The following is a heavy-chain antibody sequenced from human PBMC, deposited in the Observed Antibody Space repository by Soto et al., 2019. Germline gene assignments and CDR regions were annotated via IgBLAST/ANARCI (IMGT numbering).Heavy chain of an antibody. CDR2: IGASGDIT. D-gene: IGHD2-21*02. J-gene: IGHJ4*02. CDR3: AKDDFTDRGDDYFDY. Sequence: GGSLRLSCAASGFSFTNFAMSWFRQAPVNGLEWVAGIGASGDITWYADSVKGRLSISRDNSKNTLYLQLNSLRFEDTAVYYCAKDDFTDRGDDYFDYWGPGTLVTVSS. V-gene: IGHV3-23*01. CDR1: GFSFTNFA.